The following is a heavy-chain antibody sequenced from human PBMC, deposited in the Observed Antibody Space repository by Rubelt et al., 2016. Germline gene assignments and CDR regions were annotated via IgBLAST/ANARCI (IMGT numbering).Heavy chain of an antibody. J-gene: IGHJ5*02. CDR3: ARGDDVYNSRGWFDP. D-gene: IGHD5-12*01. V-gene: IGHV5-51*01. Sequence: VKLEQSGAEVKRPGGTLRISCRGSGYNFASDWIGWVRQMPGKGWELLGYIYPVDPDTEYGRSFQAKAITTPDIMGTSRKASETASYYCARGDDVYNSRGWFDPWGQGTLVTVSS. CDR2: IYPVDPDT. CDR1: GYNFASDW.